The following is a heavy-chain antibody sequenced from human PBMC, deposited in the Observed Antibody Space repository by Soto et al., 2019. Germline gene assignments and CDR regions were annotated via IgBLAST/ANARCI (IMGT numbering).Heavy chain of an antibody. D-gene: IGHD3-3*01. CDR2: TYWDDDH. V-gene: IGHV2-5*02. J-gene: IGHJ4*02. CDR1: GFSLKTIGVS. CDR3: VRSTSENFWSGPFDY. Sequence: QITLKESGPTLVRPTQTLTLTSSFSGFSLKTIGVSVGWIRQPPGKALEWLALTYWDDDHRYSPSLKTRLTVTKDTSKNQVVLAMANMDPVDTDTYYCVRSTSENFWSGPFDYWGPGIVVTVSS.